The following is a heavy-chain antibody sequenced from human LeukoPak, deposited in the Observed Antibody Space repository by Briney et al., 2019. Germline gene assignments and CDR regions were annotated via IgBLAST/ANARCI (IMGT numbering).Heavy chain of an antibody. J-gene: IGHJ4*02. D-gene: IGHD3-10*01. V-gene: IGHV3-7*01. CDR3: TSDFGSGSFFAY. CDR2: IKQDGSEK. Sequence: GGSLRLSCAASEFTFSTHWMSWVRQIPGKGLEWVANIKQDGSEKHYVDSVRGRFTTSKDNADSPQYLQINSLRAENTAVYYCTSDFGSGSFFAYWGQGTLVTVSS. CDR1: EFTFSTHW.